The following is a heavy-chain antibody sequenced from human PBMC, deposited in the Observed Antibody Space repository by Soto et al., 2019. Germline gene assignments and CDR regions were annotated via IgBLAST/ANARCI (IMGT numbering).Heavy chain of an antibody. D-gene: IGHD2-21*02. CDR3: ARDERYCGGDCYSWFDP. V-gene: IGHV4-59*01. CDR2: IYYSGST. CDR1: GGSISSYY. Sequence: SETLSLTCTVSGGSISSYYWSWIRQPPGKGLEWIGYIYYSGSTNYNPSLKSRVTISVDTSKNQFSLKLSSVTAADTAVYYCARDERYCGGDCYSWFDPWGQGTLVTVSS. J-gene: IGHJ5*02.